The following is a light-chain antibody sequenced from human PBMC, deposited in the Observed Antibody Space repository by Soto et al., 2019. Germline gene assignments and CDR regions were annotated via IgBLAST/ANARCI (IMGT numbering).Light chain of an antibody. CDR2: GAS. V-gene: IGKV3-20*01. J-gene: IGKJ3*01. Sequence: EIVLTQSPGTLSLXPGERATLSCRASQSVSSSYLAWYQQKPGQAPRLLIYGASSRATGIPDRFSGSGSGTDFTLTISRLEPEDFAVYYCQQYGSSPFTFGPGTKVDIK. CDR1: QSVSSSY. CDR3: QQYGSSPFT.